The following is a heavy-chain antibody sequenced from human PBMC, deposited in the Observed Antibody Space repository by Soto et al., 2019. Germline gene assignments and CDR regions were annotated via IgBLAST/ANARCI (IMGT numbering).Heavy chain of an antibody. Sequence: GGSLRLSCAASGFTFSSYGMHWVRQAPGKGLEWVAVIWYDGSNKYYADSVKGRLTISRDNSKNTLYLQTNSLRAEDTAVYYCARDMRYYDSSGYYPFDYWGQGTLVTVSS. CDR3: ARDMRYYDSSGYYPFDY. D-gene: IGHD3-22*01. CDR2: IWYDGSNK. V-gene: IGHV3-33*01. J-gene: IGHJ4*02. CDR1: GFTFSSYG.